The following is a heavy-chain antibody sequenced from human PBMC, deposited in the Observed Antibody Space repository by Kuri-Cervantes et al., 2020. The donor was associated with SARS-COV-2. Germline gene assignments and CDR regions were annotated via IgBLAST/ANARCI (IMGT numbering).Heavy chain of an antibody. CDR3: AKVGGKELVGANVRWFDP. D-gene: IGHD1-26*01. J-gene: IGHJ5*02. CDR2: ISYDGSNK. CDR1: GCTFSSYG. V-gene: IGHV3-30*18. Sequence: GESLKISCPAPGCTFSSYGMHWVRQAPGKGLEWVAVISYDGSNKYYADSVKGRFTISRDNSKNTLYLQMNSLRAEDTAVYYCAKVGGKELVGANVRWFDPWGQGTLVTVSS.